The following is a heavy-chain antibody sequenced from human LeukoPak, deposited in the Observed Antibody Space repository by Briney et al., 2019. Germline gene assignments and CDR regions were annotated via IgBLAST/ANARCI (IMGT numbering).Heavy chain of an antibody. CDR3: AKLESIAAAGTSFFDY. CDR1: GFTFSSYA. CDR2: ISGSGGST. D-gene: IGHD6-13*01. V-gene: IGHV3-23*01. J-gene: IGHJ4*02. Sequence: GGSLRLSCAASGFTFSSYAMSWVRQAPGKGLEWVSAISGSGGSTYYAGSVKGRFTISRDNSKNTLYLQMNSLRAEDTAVYYCAKLESIAAAGTSFFDYWGQGTLVTVSS.